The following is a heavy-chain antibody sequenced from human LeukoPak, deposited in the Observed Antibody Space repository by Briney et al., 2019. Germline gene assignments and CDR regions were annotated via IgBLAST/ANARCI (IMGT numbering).Heavy chain of an antibody. Sequence: PGGSLRLSCAASGFTFDDYAMHWVRQAPGKGLEWVSGISWNSGSIGYADSVKGRFTISRDNAKNSLYLQMNSLRAEDMALYYCAKGGYGFWSGSPLDYWGQGTLVTVSS. CDR2: ISWNSGSI. J-gene: IGHJ4*02. D-gene: IGHD3-3*01. V-gene: IGHV3-9*03. CDR1: GFTFDDYA. CDR3: AKGGYGFWSGSPLDY.